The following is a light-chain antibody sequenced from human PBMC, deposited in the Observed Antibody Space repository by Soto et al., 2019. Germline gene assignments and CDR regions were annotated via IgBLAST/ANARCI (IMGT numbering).Light chain of an antibody. CDR3: QHYNSYSWT. CDR1: QSISIW. Sequence: DIHMTQSPSTLSASVGDRVTITCRASQSISIWLAWYQQKPGRAPNLLIYGTSSLERGVPSRFSGSGSGTEFTLTISSLQPEDFATYYCQHYNSYSWTFGQGTKVEIK. J-gene: IGKJ1*01. CDR2: GTS. V-gene: IGKV1-5*03.